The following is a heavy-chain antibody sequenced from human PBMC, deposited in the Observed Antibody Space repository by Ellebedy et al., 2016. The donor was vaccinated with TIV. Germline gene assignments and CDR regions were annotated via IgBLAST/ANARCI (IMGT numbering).Heavy chain of an antibody. D-gene: IGHD6-19*01. CDR2: TSGSSDSR. Sequence: PGGSLRLSCAASGFTFSNYAMNWVRQAPGKGPEWVSVTSGSSDSRDYADSVKGRFTISGDNAKNSLYLQMNSLRAEDTAVYYCARRVAGKASFDYWGQGTLVTVSS. V-gene: IGHV3-48*04. CDR3: ARRVAGKASFDY. J-gene: IGHJ4*02. CDR1: GFTFSNYA.